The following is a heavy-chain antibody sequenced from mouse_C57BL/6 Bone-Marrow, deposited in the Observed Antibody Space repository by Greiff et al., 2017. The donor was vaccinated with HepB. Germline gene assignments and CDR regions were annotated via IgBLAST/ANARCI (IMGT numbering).Heavy chain of an antibody. V-gene: IGHV5-17*01. CDR2: ISSGSSTI. Sequence: EVQVVESGGGLVKPGGSLKLSCAASGFTFSDYGMHWVRQAPEKGLEWVAYISSGSSTIYYADTVKGRFTISRDNAKNTLFLQMTSLRSEDTAMYYCAREGNFWSRYAMDYWGQGTSVTVSS. CDR3: AREGNFWSRYAMDY. CDR1: GFTFSDYG. J-gene: IGHJ4*01.